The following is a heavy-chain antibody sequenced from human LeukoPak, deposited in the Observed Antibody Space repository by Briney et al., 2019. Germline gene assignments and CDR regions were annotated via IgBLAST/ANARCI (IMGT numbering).Heavy chain of an antibody. D-gene: IGHD6-13*01. J-gene: IGHJ6*02. CDR2: IWYDGSNK. V-gene: IGHV3-33*08. CDR1: GFTFSSYW. Sequence: PGGSLRLSCAASGFTFSSYWMHWVRQAPGKGLEWVAVIWYDGSNKYYADSVKGRFTISRDNSKNTLYLQMNSLRAEDTAVYYCAREGSSWYPEAAYCYYGMDVWGQGTTVTVSS. CDR3: AREGSSWYPEAAYCYYGMDV.